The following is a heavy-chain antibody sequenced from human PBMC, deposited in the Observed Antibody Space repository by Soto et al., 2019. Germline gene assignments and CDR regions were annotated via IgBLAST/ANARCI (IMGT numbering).Heavy chain of an antibody. CDR3: AGSWGPSP. CDR1: GYTFTGYY. Sequence: ASVKVSCKASGYTFTGYYMHWVRQAPGQGLEWMGRIIPILGIANYAQKFQGRVTITADKSTSTACMELSSLRSEDTAVYYCAGSWGPSPWGQGTLVTVSS. V-gene: IGHV1-69*02. J-gene: IGHJ5*02. D-gene: IGHD1-26*01. CDR2: IIPILGIA.